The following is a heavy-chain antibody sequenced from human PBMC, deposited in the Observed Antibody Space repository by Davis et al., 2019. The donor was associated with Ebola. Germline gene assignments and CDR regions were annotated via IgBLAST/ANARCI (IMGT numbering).Heavy chain of an antibody. CDR1: GYTLTELS. Sequence: AASVKVSCKVSGYTLTELSMHWVRQAPGKGLEWMGSFDPEDGEAIYAQKFQDRVIVTEDTSTDTAYMELSSLRSDDTAVYYCTIRGTTGGFDYWGQGTLVTVSS. D-gene: IGHD1-14*01. CDR2: FDPEDGEA. CDR3: TIRGTTGGFDY. V-gene: IGHV1-24*01. J-gene: IGHJ4*02.